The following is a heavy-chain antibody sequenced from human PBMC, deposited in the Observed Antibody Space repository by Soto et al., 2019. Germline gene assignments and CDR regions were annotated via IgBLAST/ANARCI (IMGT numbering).Heavy chain of an antibody. D-gene: IGHD6-6*01. CDR2: ISIRGGDE. J-gene: IGHJ4*02. V-gene: IGHV3-30*03. Sequence: QVQLVESGGGVVQPGKSLRLSCAASGFTFSSYAMHWARQAPGKGLEWVTVISIRGGDEYYAESVRGRFTISRDDSKNTLYLQMYSLTVEDTAVYSGARGTIVARQHLDYWGQATLVTVSS. CDR1: GFTFSSYA. CDR3: ARGTIVARQHLDY.